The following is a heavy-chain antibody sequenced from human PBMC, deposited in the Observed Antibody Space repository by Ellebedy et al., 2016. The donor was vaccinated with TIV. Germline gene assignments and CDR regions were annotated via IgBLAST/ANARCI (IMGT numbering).Heavy chain of an antibody. Sequence: GESLKISCAASGFTFSSDVMHWVRQAPGKGLEWVAFISYDGRDEFYADSVKGRLTISRDNSKDTLYLQMNCLRAEDTAVYYCARRLAVAGTSGWFDPWGQGTLVTVSS. CDR2: ISYDGRDE. D-gene: IGHD6-19*01. V-gene: IGHV3-30*03. CDR3: ARRLAVAGTSGWFDP. J-gene: IGHJ5*02. CDR1: GFTFSSDV.